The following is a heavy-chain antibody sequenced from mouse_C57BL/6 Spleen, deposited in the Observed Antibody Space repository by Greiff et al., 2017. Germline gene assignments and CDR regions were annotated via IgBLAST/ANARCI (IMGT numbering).Heavy chain of an antibody. CDR1: GYTFTDYN. V-gene: IGHV1-22*01. CDR2: INPNNGGT. J-gene: IGHJ2*01. Sequence: VQLQQSGPELVKPGASVKMSCKASGYTFTDYNMHWVKQSHGKSLEWIGYINPNNGGTSYNQKFKGKATLTVNKSSSTAYMELRSLTSEDSAVYYCVVIYYYGSSYIWGQGTTLTVSS. D-gene: IGHD1-1*01. CDR3: VVIYYYGSSYI.